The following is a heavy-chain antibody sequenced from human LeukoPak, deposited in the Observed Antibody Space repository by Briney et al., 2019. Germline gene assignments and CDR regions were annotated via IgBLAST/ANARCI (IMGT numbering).Heavy chain of an antibody. D-gene: IGHD3-22*01. CDR3: ARDGYYDRSGYGTGAEYFQH. CDR1: GFTFSSYS. V-gene: IGHV3-21*01. Sequence: GGSLRLSCAAFGFTFSSYSMNWVGQATGKGLEWVSSISSSSSYIYYADPVKGRFTISRDNAKNSLYLQMNSLRAEDTAVYYCARDGYYDRSGYGTGAEYFQHWGQSTLVTVSS. J-gene: IGHJ1*01. CDR2: ISSSSSYI.